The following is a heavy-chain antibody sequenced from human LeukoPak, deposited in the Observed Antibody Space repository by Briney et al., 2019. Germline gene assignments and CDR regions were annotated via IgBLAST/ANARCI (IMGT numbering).Heavy chain of an antibody. CDR3: ARDRDGYNYHFDY. CDR1: GFTFSDYY. D-gene: IGHD5-24*01. V-gene: IGHV3-11*01. Sequence: PGGSLRLSCAASGFTFSDYYMSWIRQAPGKGLEWVSYISSSGSTIYYADSVKGRFTISRGNAKNSLYLQMNSLRAEDTAVYYCARDRDGYNYHFDYWGQGTLVTVSS. J-gene: IGHJ4*02. CDR2: ISSSGSTI.